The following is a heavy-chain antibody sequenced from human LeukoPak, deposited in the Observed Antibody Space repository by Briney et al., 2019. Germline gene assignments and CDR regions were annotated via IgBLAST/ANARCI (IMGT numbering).Heavy chain of an antibody. CDR2: INPSGGST. D-gene: IGHD5-18*01. CDR3: ARVSGYSYGRFFDY. Sequence: ASVKVSCKASGYTFTSYYIHWVRQCPGQGLEWMGLINPSGGSTRYAQKFQGRVTMTRDTSTSTVYMELSSLRSEDTAVYYCARVSGYSYGRFFDYWGQGTLVTVSP. CDR1: GYTFTSYY. V-gene: IGHV1-46*01. J-gene: IGHJ4*02.